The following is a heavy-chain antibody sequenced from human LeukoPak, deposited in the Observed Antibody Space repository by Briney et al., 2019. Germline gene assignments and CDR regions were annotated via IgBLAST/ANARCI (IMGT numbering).Heavy chain of an antibody. CDR3: ARGAERSGYDY. CDR1: GFTFSSYA. V-gene: IGHV3-30*03. Sequence: GGSLRLSCAASGFTFSSYAMSWVRQAPGKGLEWVAVISYDGSNKYYADSVKGRFTISRDNSKNTLYLQMNSLRAEDTAVYYCARGAERSGYDYWGQGTLVTVAS. J-gene: IGHJ4*02. D-gene: IGHD3-22*01. CDR2: ISYDGSNK.